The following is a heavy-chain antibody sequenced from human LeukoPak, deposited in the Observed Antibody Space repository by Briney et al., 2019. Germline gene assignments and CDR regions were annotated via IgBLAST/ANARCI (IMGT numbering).Heavy chain of an antibody. Sequence: SETLYLTCTVSGGSIYSYYWSWIRQPPGKGLEWIGYSYFDGSTNYNPSLTSRVTISIDTSKNGVSLKLISVTAADTAVYYCVSGLWEAPGTHWGQGTLVTVSS. CDR2: SYFDGST. CDR1: GGSIYSYY. CDR3: VSGLWEAPGTH. J-gene: IGHJ4*02. D-gene: IGHD1-14*01. V-gene: IGHV4-59*01.